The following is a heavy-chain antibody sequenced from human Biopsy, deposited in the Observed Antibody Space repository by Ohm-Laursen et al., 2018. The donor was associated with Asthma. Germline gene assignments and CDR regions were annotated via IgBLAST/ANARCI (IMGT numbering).Heavy chain of an antibody. CDR2: ISFDGSNK. CDR1: GFTFSNYG. CDR3: AKDVFPGWELRRGPDY. Sequence: LSLTCAASGFTFSNYGMHWVRQAPGKGLDWVAVISFDGSNKNYTDSVKGRFTISRDNSRNTLHLQMNSLRAGDTAVYYCAKDVFPGWELRRGPDYWGQGTLVTVSS. J-gene: IGHJ4*02. V-gene: IGHV3-30*18. D-gene: IGHD1-26*01.